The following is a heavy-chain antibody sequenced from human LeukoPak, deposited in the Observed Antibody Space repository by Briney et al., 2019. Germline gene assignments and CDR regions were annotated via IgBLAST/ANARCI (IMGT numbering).Heavy chain of an antibody. V-gene: IGHV1-2*06. CDR1: GYTFTGYY. Sequence: GESLKISCKASGYTFTGYYMHWVRQAPGQGLEWMGRINPNSGGTNYAQKFQGRVTMTRDTSISTAYMELSRLRSDDTAVYYCTRDRGCDYFFDYWGQGTLVTVSS. CDR3: TRDRGCDYFFDY. D-gene: IGHD5-12*01. CDR2: INPNSGGT. J-gene: IGHJ4*02.